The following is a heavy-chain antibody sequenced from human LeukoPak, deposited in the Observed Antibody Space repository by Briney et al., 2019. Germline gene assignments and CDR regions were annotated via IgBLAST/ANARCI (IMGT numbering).Heavy chain of an antibody. Sequence: SETLSLTRTVSGGSISSSSYYWGWIRQPPGKGLEWIGSIYYSGSTYYNPSLKSRVTISVDTSKNQFSLKLSSVTAADTAVYYCARVLYYYDSSGYYAYYFDYWGQGTLVTVSS. D-gene: IGHD3-22*01. CDR3: ARVLYYYDSSGYYAYYFDY. J-gene: IGHJ4*02. CDR2: IYYSGST. V-gene: IGHV4-39*07. CDR1: GGSISSSSYY.